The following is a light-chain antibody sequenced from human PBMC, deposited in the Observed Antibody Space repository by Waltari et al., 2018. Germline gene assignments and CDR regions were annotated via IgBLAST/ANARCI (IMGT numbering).Light chain of an antibody. J-gene: IGKJ1*01. CDR3: QQTYSHFRT. CDR2: AAS. CDR1: QGISSY. V-gene: IGKV1-39*01. Sequence: DIRMTQSPPSLPASVGDSVTITCRASQGISSYLNWYQQKPGQAPKLLIYAASSLQSGVPSRFSGSGFGTDFTLTINSLQPEDFAVYFCQQTYSHFRTFCQGTKVDVK.